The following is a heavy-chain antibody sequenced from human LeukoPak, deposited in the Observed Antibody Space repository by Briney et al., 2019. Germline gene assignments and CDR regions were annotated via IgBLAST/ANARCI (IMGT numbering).Heavy chain of an antibody. V-gene: IGHV3-64*01. D-gene: IGHD5-18*01. J-gene: IGHJ5*02. CDR3: ARASYGYGNNWFDP. CDR1: GFTFSSYA. CDR2: ISSNGGST. Sequence: GGSLRLSCAASGFTFSSYAMHWVRQAPGKGLDYVSAISSNGGSTYYANSVKGRFTISRDNSKNTVYLQMGSLRAEDMAVYYCARASYGYGNNWFDPWGQGTLVTVSS.